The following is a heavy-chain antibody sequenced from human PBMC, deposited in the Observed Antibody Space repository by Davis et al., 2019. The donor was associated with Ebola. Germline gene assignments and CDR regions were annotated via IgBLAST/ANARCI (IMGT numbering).Heavy chain of an antibody. Sequence: MPSETLSLTCTVSGGSVSSGGHYWNWIRQPPGKGLGWIGYVYNSGSTNYNPSLKSRVTISLDTSKNQLSLKVSSVTAADTAVYYCARGRQSYYYYYMDVWGKGTTVTVSS. CDR2: VYNSGST. CDR1: GGSVSSGGHY. D-gene: IGHD1-1*01. CDR3: ARGRQSYYYYYMDV. J-gene: IGHJ6*03. V-gene: IGHV4-61*08.